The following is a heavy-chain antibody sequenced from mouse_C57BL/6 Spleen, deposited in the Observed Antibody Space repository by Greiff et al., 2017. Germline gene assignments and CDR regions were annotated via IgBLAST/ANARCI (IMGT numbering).Heavy chain of an antibody. CDR2: IDPSDSYT. D-gene: IGHD5-1*01. CDR3: ARYLAHYFDF. J-gene: IGHJ2*01. V-gene: IGHV1-59*01. CDR1: GYTFTSYW. Sequence: VQLQQPGAELVRPGTSVTLSCKASGYTFTSYWMHWVKQRPGQGLEWIGVIDPSDSYTNYNQKFQGKATLTVYTSSITAYMQLSSLTSEDSAVYYCARYLAHYFDFWGKGTTLTVSS.